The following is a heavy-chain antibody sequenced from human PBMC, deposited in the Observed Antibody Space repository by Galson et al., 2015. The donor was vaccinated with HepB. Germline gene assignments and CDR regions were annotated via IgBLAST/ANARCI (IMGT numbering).Heavy chain of an antibody. D-gene: IGHD1-1*01. J-gene: IGHJ3*02. CDR1: GYTVTTFT. CDR2: INAGNGNA. V-gene: IGHV1-3*01. Sequence: SVKVSCKASGYTVTTFTLHWVRQAPGQRLEWMGRINAGNGNARYSHTFQGKITLARDTSATTAYLELTSLRSEDTAVYYCAQDPWNDDLFEIWGQGTMVTVSS. CDR3: AQDPWNDDLFEI.